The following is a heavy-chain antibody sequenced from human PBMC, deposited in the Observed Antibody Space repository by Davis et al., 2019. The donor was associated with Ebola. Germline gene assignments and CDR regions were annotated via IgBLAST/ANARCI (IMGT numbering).Heavy chain of an antibody. CDR2: ISGSGGST. Sequence: GESLKISCAASGFTFSSYAMSWVRQAPGKGLEWVSAISGSGGSTYYADSVKGRFTISRDNSKNTLYLQMNSLRAEDTAVYYCAKDPWQQLAHFDYWGQGTLVTVSS. J-gene: IGHJ4*02. D-gene: IGHD6-13*01. V-gene: IGHV3-23*01. CDR1: GFTFSSYA. CDR3: AKDPWQQLAHFDY.